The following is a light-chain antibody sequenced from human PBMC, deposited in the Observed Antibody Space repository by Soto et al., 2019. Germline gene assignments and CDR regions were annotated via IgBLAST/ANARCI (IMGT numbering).Light chain of an antibody. CDR3: QHYYNYRST. J-gene: IGKJ1*01. CDR2: DAS. Sequence: DIQMTQSPSTVSACIGDSVTITARASERIKTWLARYQRKPEKAPKFLSYDASSLESEVQSRFSGRGSGTEFTLTISNQQPDDFSTYFCQHYYNYRSTLGQGTNVDIK. V-gene: IGKV1-5*01. CDR1: ERIKTW.